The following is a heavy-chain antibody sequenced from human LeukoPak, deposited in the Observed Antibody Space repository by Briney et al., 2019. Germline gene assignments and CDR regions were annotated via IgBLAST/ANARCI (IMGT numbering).Heavy chain of an antibody. D-gene: IGHD3-10*01. V-gene: IGHV1-2*02. Sequence: ASVKVSCKASGYTFTGYYMHWVRQAPGQGLEWMGWINPNSGGTNYAQKFQGRVTMTRDTSISTAYMELSRLRSDDTAVYYCARGSKPYYYYYMDVWGKGTTVTVSS. CDR2: INPNSGGT. CDR3: ARGSKPYYYYYMDV. J-gene: IGHJ6*03. CDR1: GYTFTGYY.